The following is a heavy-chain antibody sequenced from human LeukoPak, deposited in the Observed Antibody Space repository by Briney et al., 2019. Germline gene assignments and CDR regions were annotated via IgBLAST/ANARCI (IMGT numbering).Heavy chain of an antibody. V-gene: IGHV3-7*03. Sequence: GGSLRLSCAASGFALSGYWMTCVPQARGKGLEWVANINQDGSEKYYVDSVKGRFTISRDNAKNSLYLQMNSLRAGDTAVYYCAKKRWLHSPFDYWGQGTLVTVSS. J-gene: IGHJ4*02. D-gene: IGHD5-24*01. CDR2: INQDGSEK. CDR3: AKKRWLHSPFDY. CDR1: GFALSGYW.